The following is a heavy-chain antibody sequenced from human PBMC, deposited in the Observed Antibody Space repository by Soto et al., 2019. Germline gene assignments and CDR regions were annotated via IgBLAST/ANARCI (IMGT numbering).Heavy chain of an antibody. CDR2: INPNSGGT. V-gene: IGHV1-2*02. CDR1: GYTFSGYY. J-gene: IGHJ5*02. D-gene: IGHD2-2*01. Sequence: EASVKVSCKASGYTFSGYYMPWVQQAPGRGLEWMGWINPNSGGTNYAQKFQGRVTMTRDTSISTAYMALSRLRSDDTAVYYCARVPTKYQLPPRLKFDRCGQGTLVTVSS. CDR3: ARVPTKYQLPPRLKFDR.